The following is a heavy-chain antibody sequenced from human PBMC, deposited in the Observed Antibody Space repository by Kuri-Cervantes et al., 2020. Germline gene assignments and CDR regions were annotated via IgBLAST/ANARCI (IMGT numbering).Heavy chain of an antibody. CDR1: GFTFSSYA. J-gene: IGHJ4*02. V-gene: IGHV3-48*01. CDR2: INGHSNTI. CDR3: AKRGSGTSPDFDY. D-gene: IGHD3-16*01. Sequence: GGSLRLSCAASGFTFSSYAMSWVRQAPGKGLEWVSYINGHSNTIFYADSVKGRLTISRDNAKNSLYLQMNSLRAEDTAVYYCAKRGSGTSPDFDYWGLGTLVTVSS.